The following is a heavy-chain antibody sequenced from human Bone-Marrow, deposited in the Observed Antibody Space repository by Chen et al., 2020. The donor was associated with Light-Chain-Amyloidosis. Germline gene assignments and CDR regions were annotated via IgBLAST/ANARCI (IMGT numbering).Heavy chain of an antibody. CDR1: GGSFSGYY. CDR2: INHSGST. V-gene: IGHV4-34*01. D-gene: IGHD2-2*01. Sequence: QVQLQQWGAGLLKPSETLSLTCAVYGGSFSGYYWSWIRQPPGKGLEWIGEINHSGSTNYNPSLKSRVTISVDTSKTQFSLKLSAVTAADTAVYYCAIGAIFDPWGQGTLVTVSS. J-gene: IGHJ5*02. CDR3: AIGAIFDP.